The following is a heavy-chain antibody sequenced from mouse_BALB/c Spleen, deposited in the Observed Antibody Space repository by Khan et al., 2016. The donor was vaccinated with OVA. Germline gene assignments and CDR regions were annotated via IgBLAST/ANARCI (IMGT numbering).Heavy chain of an antibody. V-gene: IGHV1-7*01. J-gene: IGHJ2*01. CDR3: ARDRIDY. CDR1: GYTFTSYW. Sequence: QIQLVQSGAELAKPGASVKMSCKASGYTFTSYWMHWVKQRPGQGMEWIGYINPSAGYTDYNQKFKDKATLTADKSSSAAYMQLNSLTSEDSAVYYWARDRIDYWGQGTTLTVSS. CDR2: INPSAGYT.